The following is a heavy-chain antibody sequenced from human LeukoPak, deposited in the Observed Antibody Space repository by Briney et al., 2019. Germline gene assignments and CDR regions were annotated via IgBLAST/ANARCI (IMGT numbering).Heavy chain of an antibody. CDR3: AKGYSSGWRYFDY. CDR2: IYSGGST. J-gene: IGHJ4*02. V-gene: IGHV3-53*01. CDR1: GFTFSSYG. Sequence: GGSLRLSCAASGFTFSSYGMSWVRQAPGRGLEWVSVIYSGGSTYYADSVKGRFTISRDNSKNTLYLQMNSLRAEDTAVYYCAKGYSSGWRYFDYWGQGTLVTVSS. D-gene: IGHD6-19*01.